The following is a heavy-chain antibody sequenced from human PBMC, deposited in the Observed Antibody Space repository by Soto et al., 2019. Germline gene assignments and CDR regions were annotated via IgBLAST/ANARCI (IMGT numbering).Heavy chain of an antibody. J-gene: IGHJ4*02. V-gene: IGHV3-23*01. Sequence: ESGGGLVQPGGSLRLSCAASGFTFSSYAMSWVRQAPGKGLEWVSAISGSGGSTYYADSVKGRFTISRDNSKNTLYLQMNSLRAEDTAVYYCAKDRVITMVRGVIARGFDYWGQGTLVTVSS. D-gene: IGHD3-10*01. CDR2: ISGSGGST. CDR3: AKDRVITMVRGVIARGFDY. CDR1: GFTFSSYA.